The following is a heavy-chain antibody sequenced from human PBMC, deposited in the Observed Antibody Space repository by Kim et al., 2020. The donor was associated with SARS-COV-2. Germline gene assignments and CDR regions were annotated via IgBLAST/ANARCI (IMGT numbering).Heavy chain of an antibody. CDR1: GFTVSSNY. CDR3: ARGYYLDY. Sequence: GGSLRLSCAASGFTVSSNYMSWVRQAPGEGLEWVSVTYSGGNTYYADSVKGRFTISRDSSKNTLYLQMNNLRAEDTAVYYCARGYYLDYWGQGTLVTVSS. V-gene: IGHV3-53*01. J-gene: IGHJ4*02. D-gene: IGHD2-2*01. CDR2: TYSGGNT.